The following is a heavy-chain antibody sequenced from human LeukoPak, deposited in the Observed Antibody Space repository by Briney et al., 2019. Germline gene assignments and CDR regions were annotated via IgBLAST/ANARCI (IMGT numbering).Heavy chain of an antibody. CDR2: IKQDGSEK. J-gene: IGHJ6*02. D-gene: IGHD6-13*01. CDR1: GFTFSSYW. Sequence: PGGSLRLSCAASGFTFSSYWMSWVRQAPGKGLEWVANIKQDGSEKYYVDSVKGRFTISRDNAKNSLYLQMNSLRAEDTAVYYCARDLAGIVYYYYGMDVWGQGTTVTVSS. CDR3: ARDLAGIVYYYYGMDV. V-gene: IGHV3-7*01.